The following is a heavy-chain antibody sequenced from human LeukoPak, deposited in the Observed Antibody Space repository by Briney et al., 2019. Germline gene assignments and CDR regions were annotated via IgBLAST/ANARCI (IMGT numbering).Heavy chain of an antibody. D-gene: IGHD3-10*01. V-gene: IGHV3-21*01. CDR1: GFTFSSHS. J-gene: IGHJ4*02. Sequence: GGTLRLSCAASGFTFSSHSMNWVRQAPGKGLEWVSSISSSSSYIYYADSVKGRFTISRDNAKNSLYLQMNSLRAEDTAVYYCAREVGRGEIDYWGQGTLVTVSS. CDR3: AREVGRGEIDY. CDR2: ISSSSSYI.